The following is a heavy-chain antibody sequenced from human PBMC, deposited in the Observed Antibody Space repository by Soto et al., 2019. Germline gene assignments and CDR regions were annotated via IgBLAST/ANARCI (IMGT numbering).Heavy chain of an antibody. Sequence: GGSLRLSCAASGFTFSSYGMHWVRQAPGKGLEWVAVISYDGSNKYYADSGKGRFTISRDNSKNTLYLQMNSLRAEDTAVYYCAKDSKTGYNWNYGDYWGQGTLVTVSS. V-gene: IGHV3-30*18. J-gene: IGHJ4*02. CDR3: AKDSKTGYNWNYGDY. CDR1: GFTFSSYG. D-gene: IGHD1-7*01. CDR2: ISYDGSNK.